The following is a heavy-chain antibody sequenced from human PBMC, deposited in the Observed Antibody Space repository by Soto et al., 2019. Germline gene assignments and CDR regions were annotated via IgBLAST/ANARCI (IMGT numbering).Heavy chain of an antibody. J-gene: IGHJ3*02. Sequence: ASVKVSCKASGGTFSSYAISWVRQAPGQGLEWMGGIIPIFGTANYAQKFQGRVTITGDESTSTAYMELSSLRSEDTAVYYCARGRVPRDAFDIWGQGTMVTVSS. CDR1: GGTFSSYA. D-gene: IGHD2-2*01. CDR3: ARGRVPRDAFDI. V-gene: IGHV1-69*13. CDR2: IIPIFGTA.